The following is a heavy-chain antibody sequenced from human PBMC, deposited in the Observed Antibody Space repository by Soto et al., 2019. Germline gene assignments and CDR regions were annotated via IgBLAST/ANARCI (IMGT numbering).Heavy chain of an antibody. CDR3: SRSLNS. V-gene: IGHV3-7*01. J-gene: IGHJ4*02. CDR1: GFTFSTYW. CDR2: INQDGSEK. Sequence: PGGSLRLSCAASGFTFSTYWMDWVRQTPGKGLEWVANINQDGSEKNYVDSVKGRFTIYRDNAKNSLYLQMSSLTAEDSALDYCSRSLNSWGQGTLVTVSS.